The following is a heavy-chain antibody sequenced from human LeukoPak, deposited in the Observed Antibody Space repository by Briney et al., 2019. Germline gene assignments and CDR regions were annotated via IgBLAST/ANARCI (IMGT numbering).Heavy chain of an antibody. CDR1: GGSISSTNW. V-gene: IGHV4-4*02. Sequence: SGTLSLICGVSGGSISSTNWWTWVRQPPGKGLEWIGEVHLDGRTNYNPSLASRLTMSVDFSENHISLKLTSVTAADTADYYCAREGGFYRPLDYSGQGTLVTVSS. J-gene: IGHJ4*02. CDR3: AREGGFYRPLDY. D-gene: IGHD3-3*01. CDR2: VHLDGRT.